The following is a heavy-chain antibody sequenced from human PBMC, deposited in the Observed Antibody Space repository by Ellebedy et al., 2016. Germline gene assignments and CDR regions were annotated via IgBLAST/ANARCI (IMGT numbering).Heavy chain of an antibody. CDR2: IYYSGST. J-gene: IGHJ4*02. D-gene: IGHD3-3*01. CDR1: GGSISSGGYY. V-gene: IGHV4-31*03. CDR3: ASSRFLEWLLSPPIDY. Sequence: SETLSLXXTVSGGSISSGGYYWSWIRQHPGKGLEWIGYIYYSGSTYYNPSLKSRVTISVDTSKNQFSLKLSSVTAADTAVYYCASSRFLEWLLSPPIDYWGQGTLVTVSS.